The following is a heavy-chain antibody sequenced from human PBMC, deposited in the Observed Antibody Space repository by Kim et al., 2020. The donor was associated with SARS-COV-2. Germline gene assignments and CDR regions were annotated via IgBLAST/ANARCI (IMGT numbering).Heavy chain of an antibody. CDR2: IYYSGST. CDR3: ARDPGITMSRPH. Sequence: SETLSLTCTVSGGSISSGGYYWSWIRQHPGKGLEWIGYIYYSGSTYYNPSLKSRVTISVDTSKNQFSLKLSSVTAADTAVYYCARDPGITMSRPHWGQRTLVTVSS. D-gene: IGHD3-10*02. CDR1: GGSISSGGYY. V-gene: IGHV4-31*03. J-gene: IGHJ4*02.